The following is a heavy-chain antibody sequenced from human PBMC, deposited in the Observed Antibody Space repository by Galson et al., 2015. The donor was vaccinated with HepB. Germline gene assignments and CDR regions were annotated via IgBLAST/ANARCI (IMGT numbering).Heavy chain of an antibody. CDR2: ISAYNGNT. V-gene: IGHV1-18*04. Sequence: SVKVSCKASGYTFTSYGISWVRQAPGQGLEWMGWISAYNGNTNYAQKLQGRVTMTTDTSTSTAYMELRSLRSDDTAVYYCARDAIFFGESPLDYWGQGTLVTVSS. J-gene: IGHJ4*02. CDR1: GYTFTSYG. CDR3: ARDAIFFGESPLDY. D-gene: IGHD3-10*01.